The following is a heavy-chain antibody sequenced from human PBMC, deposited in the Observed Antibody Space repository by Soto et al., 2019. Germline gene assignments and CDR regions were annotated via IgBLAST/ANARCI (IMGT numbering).Heavy chain of an antibody. D-gene: IGHD3-10*01. CDR3: ARVMYYYGSGSYYDYYYYYMDV. CDR2: ISAYNGNT. Sequence: ASVKVSCKASGYTFTSYGISWVRQAPGQGLEWMGWISAYNGNTNYAQKLQGRVTMTTDTSTGRAYMGLGSLRSDDTAVYYCARVMYYYGSGSYYDYYYYYMDVWGKGTTVTVSS. V-gene: IGHV1-18*01. CDR1: GYTFTSYG. J-gene: IGHJ6*03.